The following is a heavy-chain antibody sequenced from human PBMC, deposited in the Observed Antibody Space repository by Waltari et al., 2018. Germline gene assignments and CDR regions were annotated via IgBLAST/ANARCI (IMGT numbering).Heavy chain of an antibody. D-gene: IGHD3-22*01. CDR2: LWYDGSNR. J-gene: IGHJ3*02. CDR1: GISFRSYG. V-gene: IGHV3-33*01. Sequence: QVQLVESGGGLVQPGKSVRLSCAASGISFRSYGMHWVRQAPGKVLEWVAGLWYDGSNRNYADSVKGRVTVSRDNSKNTLYLQMNSLGAEDTAVYYCARTDSSGQPSAFDIWGQGTMVTVSS. CDR3: ARTDSSGQPSAFDI.